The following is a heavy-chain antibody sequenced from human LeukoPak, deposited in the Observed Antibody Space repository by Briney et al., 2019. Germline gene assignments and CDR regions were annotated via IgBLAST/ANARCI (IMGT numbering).Heavy chain of an antibody. CDR2: MNPNSGNT. J-gene: IGHJ6*02. CDR1: GYTFTSYG. CDR3: ARGDHYGSGSYYALYYYYYGMDV. D-gene: IGHD3-10*01. Sequence: ASVKVSCKASGYTFTSYGINWVRQATGQGLEWMGWMNPNSGNTGYAQKFQGRVTMTRNTSISTAYMELSSLRSEDTAVYYCARGDHYGSGSYYALYYYYYGMDVWGQGTTVTVSS. V-gene: IGHV1-8*01.